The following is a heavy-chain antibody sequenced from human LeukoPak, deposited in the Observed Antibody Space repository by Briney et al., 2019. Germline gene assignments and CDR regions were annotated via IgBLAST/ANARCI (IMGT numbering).Heavy chain of an antibody. J-gene: IGHJ4*02. CDR3: ARDYYDSSGAGSL. Sequence: GGSLSLSCVASGFTVSSNYMSWVRQAPGKGLEWVSVIYSGGSTYYADSVKGRFTISRDNSKNTLYLQMNSLRAEDTAVYYCARDYYDSSGAGSLWGQGTLVTVSS. CDR2: IYSGGST. D-gene: IGHD3-22*01. V-gene: IGHV3-66*02. CDR1: GFTVSSNY.